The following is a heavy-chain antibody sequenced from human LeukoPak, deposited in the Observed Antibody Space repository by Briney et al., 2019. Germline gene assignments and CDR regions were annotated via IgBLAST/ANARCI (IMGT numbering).Heavy chain of an antibody. CDR3: AREYYDSSGYIPL. J-gene: IGHJ4*02. CDR2: ISSSGST. V-gene: IGHV4-61*02. D-gene: IGHD3-22*01. CDR1: GDSISSGDYY. Sequence: SETLSLTCTVSGDSISSGDYYWSWIRQPAGKGLEWIGRISSSGSTNYNPSLKSRVTISVDTSKNQFSLKLSSVTAADTAVYYCAREYYDSSGYIPLWGQGTLVTVSS.